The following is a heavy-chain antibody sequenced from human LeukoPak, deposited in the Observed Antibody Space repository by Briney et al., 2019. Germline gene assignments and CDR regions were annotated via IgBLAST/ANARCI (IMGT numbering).Heavy chain of an antibody. D-gene: IGHD1-26*01. J-gene: IGHJ4*02. Sequence: PGGSLRLSCAASGFTVSSNYMSWVRQAPGKGLEWVSVIYSGGSTYYADSVKGRFTISRDNSKNTLYLQMNSLGAEDTAVYYCARGASPYSGSYYYWGQGTLVTVSS. V-gene: IGHV3-66*01. CDR2: IYSGGST. CDR3: ARGASPYSGSYYY. CDR1: GFTVSSNY.